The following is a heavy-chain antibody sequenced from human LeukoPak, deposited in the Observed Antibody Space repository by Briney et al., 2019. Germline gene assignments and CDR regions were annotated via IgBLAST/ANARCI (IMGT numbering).Heavy chain of an antibody. CDR2: ISSSSIYI. CDR3: ATLPYYYDSSGSYYFDH. J-gene: IGHJ4*02. Sequence: GGSLRLSCAASGFTFSSYSMNWVRQAPGKGLEWVSSISSSSIYIYYADSLKGRFTISRDNSKNTLYLQMNSLRVEDTAVYYCATLPYYYDSSGSYYFDHWGQGTLVTVSS. D-gene: IGHD3-22*01. V-gene: IGHV3-21*01. CDR1: GFTFSSYS.